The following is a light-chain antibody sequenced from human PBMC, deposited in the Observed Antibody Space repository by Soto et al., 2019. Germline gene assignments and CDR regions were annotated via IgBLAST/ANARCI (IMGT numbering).Light chain of an antibody. J-gene: IGKJ1*01. V-gene: IGKV3-11*01. CDR1: QSVSSN. CDR3: QQRSNWPPT. Sequence: EIVMTQSPATLSVSLGERVTLSCRASQSVSSNLAWYQQKPGQAPRLLIYDASNRATGIPARFSGSGSGTDFTLTISSLEPEDFAVYYCQQRSNWPPTFCQGTKVDIK. CDR2: DAS.